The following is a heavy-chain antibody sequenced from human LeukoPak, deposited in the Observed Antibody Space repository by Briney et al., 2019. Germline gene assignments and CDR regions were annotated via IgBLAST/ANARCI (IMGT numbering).Heavy chain of an antibody. Sequence: GGSLRLSCAASGFSFDDYAMHWVRQAPGKGLEWVSGISWNGGSIGYADSVKGRFIISRDNAKNSLYLQMNSLRVEDMALYYCAKGSGFRGYYGSPFEYWGQGTPVTVSS. J-gene: IGHJ4*02. CDR3: AKGSGFRGYYGSPFEY. CDR2: ISWNGGSI. CDR1: GFSFDDYA. D-gene: IGHD1-26*01. V-gene: IGHV3-9*03.